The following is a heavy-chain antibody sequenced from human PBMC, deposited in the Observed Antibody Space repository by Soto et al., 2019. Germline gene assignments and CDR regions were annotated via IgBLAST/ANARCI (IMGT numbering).Heavy chain of an antibody. D-gene: IGHD1-1*01. J-gene: IGHJ5*02. CDR1: GFTFRNYE. V-gene: IGHV3-48*03. Sequence: PGGSLRLSCAASGFTFRNYEMNWVRQAPGKGLEWVSCISSSGSTIYNADFAKGRFTISRDNAKNSLYLQMNSLRVEDTAVYYCAKGGPSRWNSLGWFDPWGQGTLVTVSS. CDR3: AKGGPSRWNSLGWFDP. CDR2: ISSSGSTI.